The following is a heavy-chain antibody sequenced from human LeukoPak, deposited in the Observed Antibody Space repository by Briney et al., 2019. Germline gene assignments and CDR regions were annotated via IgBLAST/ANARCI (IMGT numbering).Heavy chain of an antibody. D-gene: IGHD5-12*01. CDR1: GGSFSGYY. J-gene: IGHJ4*02. Sequence: SETLSLTCAVYGGSFSGYYWSWIRQPPGKGLEWIGEINHSGSTNYNPSLKSRVTISVDTSKNQFSLKLSSVTAADTAVYHCASGYDYGVVDYWGQGTLVTVSS. V-gene: IGHV4-34*01. CDR2: INHSGST. CDR3: ASGYDYGVVDY.